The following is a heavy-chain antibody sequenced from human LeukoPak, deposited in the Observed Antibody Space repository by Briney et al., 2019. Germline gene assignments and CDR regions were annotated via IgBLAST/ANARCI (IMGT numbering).Heavy chain of an antibody. CDR2: INPNSGGT. CDR1: GYTFTSYY. D-gene: IGHD3-22*01. J-gene: IGHJ4*02. Sequence: ASVKVSCKASGYTFTSYYMHWVRQAPGQGLEWMGWINPNSGGTNYAQKFQGWVTMTRDTSISTAYMELSRLRSDDTAVYYCARAHKGSSGYSLGYWGQGTPVTVSS. V-gene: IGHV1-2*04. CDR3: ARAHKGSSGYSLGY.